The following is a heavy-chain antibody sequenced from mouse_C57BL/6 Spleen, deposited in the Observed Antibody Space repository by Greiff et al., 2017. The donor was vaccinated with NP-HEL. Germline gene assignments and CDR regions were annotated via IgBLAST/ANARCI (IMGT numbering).Heavy chain of an antibody. D-gene: IGHD2-4*01. V-gene: IGHV1-4*01. J-gene: IGHJ3*01. CDR2: LNPSSGYT. CDR3: ARSDDYDWFAY. CDR1: GYTFTSYT. Sequence: VKLVESGAELARPGASVKMSCKASGYTFTSYTMHWLKQRPGQGLEWIGYLNPSSGYTKYNQKFTDKATLTADKSSSTAYMQLSSLTSEDSAVYYCARSDDYDWFAYWGQGTLVTVSA.